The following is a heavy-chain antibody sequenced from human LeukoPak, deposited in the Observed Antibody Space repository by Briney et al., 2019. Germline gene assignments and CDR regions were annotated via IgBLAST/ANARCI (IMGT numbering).Heavy chain of an antibody. CDR2: IYYIGNT. Sequence: SETLSLTCTVSGDSISSTSYYWGWLRQPPGKGLEWIGSIYYIGNTYYNPSLKSRVTLSVDTSKNQFSLNLTSVTAADTAVYYCARRRGSIFGVVIHYYFDYWGQGTLVTVSS. CDR3: ARRRGSIFGVVIHYYFDY. CDR1: GDSISSTSYY. V-gene: IGHV4-39*01. J-gene: IGHJ4*02. D-gene: IGHD3-3*01.